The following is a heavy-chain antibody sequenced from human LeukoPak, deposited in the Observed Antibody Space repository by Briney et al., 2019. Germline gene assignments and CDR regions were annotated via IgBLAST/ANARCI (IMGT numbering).Heavy chain of an antibody. J-gene: IGHJ6*03. V-gene: IGHV4-34*01. CDR2: INHNGST. CDR1: GGSFSGYY. D-gene: IGHD4-17*01. CDR3: ARGMDDYGDYEGHSRYYYYMDV. Sequence: PSETLSLTCAVYGGSFSGYYWSWIRQPPGKGLEWIGEINHNGSTNYNPSLKSRVTISVDTSKNQFSLKLSSVTAADTAVYYCARGMDDYGDYEGHSRYYYYMDVWGKGTTVTVSS.